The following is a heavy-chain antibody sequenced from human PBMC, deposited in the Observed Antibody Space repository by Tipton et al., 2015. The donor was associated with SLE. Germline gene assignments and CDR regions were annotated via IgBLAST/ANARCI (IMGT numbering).Heavy chain of an antibody. CDR1: GFTFSSYW. J-gene: IGHJ6*01. V-gene: IGHV3-74*01. CDR2: INSDGSST. Sequence: SLRLSCAASGFTFSSYWMHWVRQAPGKGLEWVSRINSDGSSTSYADSVKGRFTISRDNAKNTLYLQMNSLRAEDTAVYYRARARKGGGFVCCGLNGRGQAATVAVSS. CDR3: ARARKGGGFVCCGLNG. D-gene: IGHD2-15*01.